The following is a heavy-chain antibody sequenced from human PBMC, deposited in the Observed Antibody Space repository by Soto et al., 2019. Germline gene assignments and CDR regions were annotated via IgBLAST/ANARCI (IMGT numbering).Heavy chain of an antibody. Sequence: GSLRLSCAASGFTFSSYSMNWVRQAPGKGLEWVSSISSSSSYIYYADSVKGRFTISRDNAKNSLYLQMNSLRAEDTAVYYCARGPDFWSGYRSTAYYYGMDVWGQGTTVTVSS. CDR2: ISSSSSYI. D-gene: IGHD3-3*01. CDR3: ARGPDFWSGYRSTAYYYGMDV. CDR1: GFTFSSYS. V-gene: IGHV3-21*01. J-gene: IGHJ6*02.